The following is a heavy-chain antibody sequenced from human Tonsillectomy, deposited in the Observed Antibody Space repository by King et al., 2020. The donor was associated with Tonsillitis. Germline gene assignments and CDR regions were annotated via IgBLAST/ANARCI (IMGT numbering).Heavy chain of an antibody. D-gene: IGHD3-3*01. CDR1: GYSFTNYW. CDR3: ARPAGSFDFWGGNWILNGGYYFDY. J-gene: IGHJ4*02. V-gene: IGHV5-51*01. Sequence: VQLVQSGAEVKKPGESLKISCKGSGYSFTNYWIGWVRQVAGKGLEWVGIIYPGDSDTRNSPSFQCQATIPADKSISTAYLQWSSLKASDTAMYYCARPAGSFDFWGGNWILNGGYYFDYWGQGTLVTVSS. CDR2: IYPGDSDT.